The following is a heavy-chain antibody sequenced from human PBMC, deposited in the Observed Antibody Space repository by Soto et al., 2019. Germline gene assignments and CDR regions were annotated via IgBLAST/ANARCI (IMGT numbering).Heavy chain of an antibody. CDR3: ARYPSEYGGNFEGWFDP. Sequence: QVQLVQSGAGVKKPGSSVKVSCKASGVTFSTYAISWVRQAPGQGLEWMGGIIPIFGTTNYAQKFQGRVTITADKSTTTAYMELSSLRSEDTAVYYCARYPSEYGGNFEGWFDPWGQGTLVTVSS. CDR2: IIPIFGTT. D-gene: IGHD2-21*02. V-gene: IGHV1-69*06. CDR1: GVTFSTYA. J-gene: IGHJ5*02.